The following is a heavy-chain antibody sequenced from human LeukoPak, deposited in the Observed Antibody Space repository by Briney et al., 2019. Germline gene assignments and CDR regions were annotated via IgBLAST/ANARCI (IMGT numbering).Heavy chain of an antibody. CDR3: AREERRMGNSFDY. CDR2: IWYDGSNK. Sequence: GGSLRLSCAASGFTFSNYGMHWVRQAPGKGLEWVAVIWYDGSNKYYADSVKGRFTISRDNSKNTLYLQMNSLRAEDTAVYYCAREERRMGNSFDYWGQGTLVTVSS. V-gene: IGHV3-33*01. J-gene: IGHJ4*02. CDR1: GFTFSNYG. D-gene: IGHD7-27*01.